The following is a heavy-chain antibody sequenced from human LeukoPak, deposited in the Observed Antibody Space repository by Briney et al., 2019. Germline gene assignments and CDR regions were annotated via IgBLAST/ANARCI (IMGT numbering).Heavy chain of an antibody. V-gene: IGHV3-33*01. CDR3: ARDLNSSGYDY. Sequence: GGSLRLSCAASGFTFSSHGMHWVRQAPGKGLEWVAVIWYDESNKYYADSVKGRFTISRDNSKNTMYLQMNSLRAEDTAVYYCARDLNSSGYDYWGQGTLVTVSS. CDR2: IWYDESNK. J-gene: IGHJ4*02. D-gene: IGHD3-22*01. CDR1: GFTFSSHG.